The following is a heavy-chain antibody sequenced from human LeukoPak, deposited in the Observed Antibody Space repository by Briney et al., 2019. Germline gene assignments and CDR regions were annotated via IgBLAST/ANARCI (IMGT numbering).Heavy chain of an antibody. CDR2: MNPNSGNT. Sequence: ASVKVSCKASGYTFTSYDINWVRQATGQGLEWMGWMNPNSGNTGYAQKFQGRVTMTRNTSISTACMELSSLRSEDTAVYYCARAHKITIFGVVIPAAAGYYFDYWGQGTLVTVSS. D-gene: IGHD3-3*01. J-gene: IGHJ4*02. V-gene: IGHV1-8*01. CDR1: GYTFTSYD. CDR3: ARAHKITIFGVVIPAAAGYYFDY.